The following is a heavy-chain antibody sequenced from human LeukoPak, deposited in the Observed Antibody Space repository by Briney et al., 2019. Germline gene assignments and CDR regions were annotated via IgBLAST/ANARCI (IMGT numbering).Heavy chain of an antibody. J-gene: IGHJ4*02. Sequence: GGSLSLSCAASGFTFSSHGMHWVRQAPGKGLEWVAVIWYDGDTKYYADSVKGRFTISRDNSKNTLYLQMNSLRAEDTAVYYCARAFAPDSSGYYYDYWGQGTLVTVSS. D-gene: IGHD3-22*01. V-gene: IGHV3-33*01. CDR1: GFTFSSHG. CDR3: ARAFAPDSSGYYYDY. CDR2: IWYDGDTK.